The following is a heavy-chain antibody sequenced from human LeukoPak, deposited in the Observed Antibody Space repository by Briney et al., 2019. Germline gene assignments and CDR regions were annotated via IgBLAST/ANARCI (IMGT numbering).Heavy chain of an antibody. CDR3: AKDRYSYGYAAQLFYH. D-gene: IGHD5-18*01. J-gene: IGHJ4*02. Sequence: ASVKVSCKTSGYKFINYGISWVRQAPGQGLEWLGWISTYSGNTNYVQSVRGRATMTTDTSTSTAYLELGSLTSDDTAVYYCAKDRYSYGYAAQLFYHWGQGTLVTVSS. V-gene: IGHV1-18*01. CDR1: GYKFINYG. CDR2: ISTYSGNT.